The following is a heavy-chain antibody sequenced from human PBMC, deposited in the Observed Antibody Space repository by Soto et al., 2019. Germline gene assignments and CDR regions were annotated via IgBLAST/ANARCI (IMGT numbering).Heavy chain of an antibody. V-gene: IGHV1-69*02. CDR3: SSSYGSGYRAFDY. Sequence: QVQLVQSGAEVRKPGSSVKVSCKASGDTFSFYSINWVRQAPGLGLEWMGRINPSLSMSNYAQSFQGRVTMTAAKSTSTAYMELSGLTSEDTAIYYCSSSYGSGYRAFDYWGQGALVTVSS. D-gene: IGHD3-10*01. J-gene: IGHJ4*02. CDR1: GDTFSFYS. CDR2: INPSLSMS.